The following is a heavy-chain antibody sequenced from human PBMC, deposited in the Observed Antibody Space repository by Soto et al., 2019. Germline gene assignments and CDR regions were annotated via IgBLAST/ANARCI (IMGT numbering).Heavy chain of an antibody. V-gene: IGHV3-48*02. J-gene: IGHJ4*02. CDR3: AREGYPFDY. D-gene: IGHD5-12*01. Sequence: GGSMRLSCAASGFTFSTYSMNWVRQAPGKGLEWVSYMSTSSTIYYAGSVKGRFTISRANAKNSLYLQMNSLRDEDTAVYYCAREGYPFDYWGQGTLVTVSS. CDR2: MSTSSTI. CDR1: GFTFSTYS.